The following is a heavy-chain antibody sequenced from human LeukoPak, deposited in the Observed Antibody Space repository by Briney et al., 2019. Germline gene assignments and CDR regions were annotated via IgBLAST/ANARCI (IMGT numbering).Heavy chain of an antibody. CDR3: TRHMSGTSYLPGWFDP. J-gene: IGHJ5*02. CDR2: ISDSGNT. Sequence: GGSLRLSCVVSGFTFSSYAMSWVRQAPGKGLEWVSAISDSGNTYHADSVKGRFTISRDSSKNTLFLQMNRLRPEDAAVYYCTRHMSGTSYLPGWFDPWGQGTLVTVSS. V-gene: IGHV3-23*01. D-gene: IGHD1-26*01. CDR1: GFTFSSYA.